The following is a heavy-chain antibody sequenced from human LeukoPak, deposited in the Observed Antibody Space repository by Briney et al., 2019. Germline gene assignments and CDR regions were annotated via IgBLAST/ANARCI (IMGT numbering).Heavy chain of an antibody. CDR2: IYYSGST. J-gene: IGHJ5*02. Sequence: SETLSLTCTVSGGSISSSSYYWGWIRQPPGKGLEWIGSIYYSGSTYYNPSLKSRVTISVDTSKNQFSLKLSSVTAADTAVYYCARDEILWFGESSWGQGTLVTVSS. CDR3: ARDEILWFGESS. D-gene: IGHD3-10*01. V-gene: IGHV4-39*07. CDR1: GGSISSSSYY.